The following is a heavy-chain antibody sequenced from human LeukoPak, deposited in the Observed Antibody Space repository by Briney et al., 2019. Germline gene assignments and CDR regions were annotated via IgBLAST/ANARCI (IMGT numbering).Heavy chain of an antibody. V-gene: IGHV3-23*01. Sequence: GGSLRLSCAASGLTFDDYAMHWVRQAPGKGLEWVSGISWNSGSTYYADSVKGRFTISRDNSKNTLYLQMNSLRAEDTAVYYCAKLPPDYVWGSYHYWGQGTLVTVSS. CDR1: GLTFDDYA. CDR3: AKLPPDYVWGSYHY. CDR2: ISWNSGST. J-gene: IGHJ4*02. D-gene: IGHD3-16*01.